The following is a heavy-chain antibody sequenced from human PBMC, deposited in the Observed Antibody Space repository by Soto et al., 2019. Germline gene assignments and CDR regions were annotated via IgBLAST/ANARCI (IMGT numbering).Heavy chain of an antibody. J-gene: IGHJ3*02. CDR2: IYYSGST. CDR1: GGSISSYY. CDR3: ARQKRRQARGAFDI. Sequence: SETLSLTCTVSGGSISSYYWSWIRQPPGKGLEWIGYIYYSGSTNYNPSLKSRVTISVDTSKNQFSLKLSSMTAADTAVYYCARQKRRQARGAFDIWGQGTMVTVSS. V-gene: IGHV4-59*08. D-gene: IGHD3-10*01.